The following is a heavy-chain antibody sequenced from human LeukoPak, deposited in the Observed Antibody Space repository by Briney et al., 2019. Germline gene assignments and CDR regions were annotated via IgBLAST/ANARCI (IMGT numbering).Heavy chain of an antibody. D-gene: IGHD5-18*01. CDR1: GYTLTELS. CDR3: AGQLWSGYYFDY. V-gene: IGHV1-24*01. CDR2: FDPEDGET. Sequence: GASVKVSFKVSGYTLTELSMHWVRQAPGKGREWMGGFDPEDGETIYAQKFQGRVTMTEDTSTDTAYMELSSLRSEDTAVYYCAGQLWSGYYFDYWGQGTLVTVSS. J-gene: IGHJ4*02.